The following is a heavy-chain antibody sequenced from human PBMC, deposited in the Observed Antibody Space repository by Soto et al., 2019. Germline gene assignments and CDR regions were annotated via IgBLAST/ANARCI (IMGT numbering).Heavy chain of an antibody. CDR1: GFTFSSYA. Sequence: EVQLLESGGGLVQPGGSLRLSCAASGFTFSSYAMSWVRQAPGKGLEWVSAISGSGGSTYYADSVKGRFTISRDSFKNTLFLQMDSLRAEDTAIYYCAKGYYGDYGSEYWGQGTLVTVSS. V-gene: IGHV3-23*01. CDR3: AKGYYGDYGSEY. J-gene: IGHJ4*02. CDR2: ISGSGGST. D-gene: IGHD4-17*01.